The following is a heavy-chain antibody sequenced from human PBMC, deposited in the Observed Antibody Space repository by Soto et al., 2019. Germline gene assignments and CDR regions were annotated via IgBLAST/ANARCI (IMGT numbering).Heavy chain of an antibody. D-gene: IGHD1-26*01. CDR2: IYYSGST. Sequence: QVQLQESGPGLVKPSQTLSLTCTVSGGSISSGDYYWSWIRQPPGKGLEWIGYIYYSGSTYYNPSLKGRVTITVDTSKDQFSLKLSSVTAAATAVYYCAGYSPGIVGATLAYFDYWGQGTLVTVSS. J-gene: IGHJ4*02. CDR3: AGYSPGIVGATLAYFDY. CDR1: GGSISSGDYY. V-gene: IGHV4-30-4*01.